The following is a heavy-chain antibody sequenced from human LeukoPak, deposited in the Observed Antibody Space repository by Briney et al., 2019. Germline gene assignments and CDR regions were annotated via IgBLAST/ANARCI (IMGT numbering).Heavy chain of an antibody. D-gene: IGHD4-17*01. J-gene: IGHJ4*02. CDR3: ARSHDYGYFDF. CDR1: GGSISSYY. Sequence: SETLSLTCTVSGGSISSYYWSWIRQPPGKGLEWIGYIYYSGSTNYNPSLKSRVTISVDTSKNQFSLKLSSVTAADTAVYYCARSHDYGYFDFWGQGTLVTVSS. CDR2: IYYSGST. V-gene: IGHV4-59*08.